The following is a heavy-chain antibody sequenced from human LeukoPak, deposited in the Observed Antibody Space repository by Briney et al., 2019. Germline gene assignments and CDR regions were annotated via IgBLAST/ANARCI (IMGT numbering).Heavy chain of an antibody. CDR2: INTRSGGT. CDR3: ARVQCCDVGKSFLFDY. J-gene: IGHJ4*02. Sequence: ASVKVSCKASGHTFTTYSMHWVRQAPGQGLEWMGWINTRSGGTRYAQNFQGRVSMTRDTSISTAYMELSSLTSGDTAVFYCARVQCCDVGKSFLFDYWGQGTLVTASS. CDR1: GHTFTTYS. D-gene: IGHD1-26*01. V-gene: IGHV1-2*02.